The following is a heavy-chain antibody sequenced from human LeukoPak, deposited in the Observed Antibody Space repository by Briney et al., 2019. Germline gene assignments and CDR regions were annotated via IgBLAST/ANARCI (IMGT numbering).Heavy chain of an antibody. CDR3: ARASGGGVDY. J-gene: IGHJ4*02. CDR2: INHSGST. V-gene: IGHV4-34*01. D-gene: IGHD3-16*01. Sequence: PSETLSLTCAVYGGSFSGYYWSWIRQPPGKELEWIGEINHSGSTNYNPSLKSRVTISVDTSKNQFSLKLSSVTAADTAVYYCARASGGGVDYWGQGTLVTVSS. CDR1: GGSFSGYY.